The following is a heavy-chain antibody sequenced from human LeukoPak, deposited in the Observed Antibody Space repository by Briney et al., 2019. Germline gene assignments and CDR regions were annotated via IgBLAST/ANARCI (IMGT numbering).Heavy chain of an antibody. CDR1: GFTFSSYG. V-gene: IGHV3-30*18. CDR2: ISYDGSNK. Sequence: GGSLRLSCAASGFTFSSYGMHWVRQAPGKGLEWVAVISYDGSNKYYADSVKGRFTISGDNSKNTLYLQMNSLRAEDTAVYYCAKDPGLAVRGVIHYYYYYGMDVWGQGTTVTVSS. CDR3: AKDPGLAVRGVIHYYYYYGMDV. J-gene: IGHJ6*02. D-gene: IGHD3-10*01.